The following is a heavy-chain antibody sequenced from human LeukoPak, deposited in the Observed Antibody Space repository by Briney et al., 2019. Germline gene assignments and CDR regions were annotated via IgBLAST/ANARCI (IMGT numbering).Heavy chain of an antibody. Sequence: PGGSLRLSCAASGFTFSSYWMSWVRQAPGKGLEWVANIKQDGSEKYYVDSVKGRFTISRDNAKNSLYLQMNSLRAEDTAVNYCASTYYVFWVVYATFDYGAQGPLVTVP. CDR2: IKQDGSEK. J-gene: IGHJ4*02. D-gene: IGHD3-3*01. CDR3: ASTYYVFWVVYATFDY. CDR1: GFTFSSYW. V-gene: IGHV3-7*01.